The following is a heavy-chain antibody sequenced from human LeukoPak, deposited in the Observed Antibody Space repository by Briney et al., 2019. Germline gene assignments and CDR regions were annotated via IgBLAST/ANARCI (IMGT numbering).Heavy chain of an antibody. D-gene: IGHD5-18*01. Sequence: SETLSLTCTVSGGSISTYYWSWIRQPPGKGLEWIGYIYYSGSTNYNPSLKSRVTISVDTSKNQFSLKLSSVTAADTAVYYCARGGYSYGVLDYWGQGTLASASS. CDR2: IYYSGST. CDR1: GGSISTYY. V-gene: IGHV4-59*01. J-gene: IGHJ4*02. CDR3: ARGGYSYGVLDY.